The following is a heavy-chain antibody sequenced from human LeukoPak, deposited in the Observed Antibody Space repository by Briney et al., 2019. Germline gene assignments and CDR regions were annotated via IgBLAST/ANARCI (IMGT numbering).Heavy chain of an antibody. CDR3: ARRAYDSRPGAPTDY. CDR2: IRQDGSEK. D-gene: IGHD3-22*01. CDR1: GFSFNSCW. J-gene: IGHJ4*02. V-gene: IGHV3-7*01. Sequence: PGGSLRLSCAASGFSFNSCWMEWVRQAPGMGLEWVANIRQDGSEKLYVDSVKGRFTISRDNARNSLYLQMNSLRVEDTAVYFCARRAYDSRPGAPTDYWGPGTLVTVSS.